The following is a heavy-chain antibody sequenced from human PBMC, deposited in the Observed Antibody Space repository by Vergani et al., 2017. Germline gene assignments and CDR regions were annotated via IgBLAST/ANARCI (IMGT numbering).Heavy chain of an antibody. CDR3: AKGSGSGTLVPNWFDP. J-gene: IGHJ5*02. CDR1: GFTFDDYA. V-gene: IGHV3-43*02. Sequence: EVQLVESGGGVVQPGGSLRLSCAASGFTFDDYAMHWVRQAPGKGLEWVSLISGDGGSTYYADSVKGRFTISRDNSKNSLYLQMNSLRTEDTALYYCAKGSGSGTLVPNWFDPWGQGTLVTVSS. CDR2: ISGDGGST. D-gene: IGHD3-10*01.